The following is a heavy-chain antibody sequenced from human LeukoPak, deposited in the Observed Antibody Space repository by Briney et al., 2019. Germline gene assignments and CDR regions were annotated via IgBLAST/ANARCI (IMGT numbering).Heavy chain of an antibody. CDR2: VNHAGST. J-gene: IGHJ2*01. CDR3: ARDGRGYFDL. V-gene: IGHV4-34*01. D-gene: IGHD2-15*01. CDR1: GASSSAYY. Sequence: SETLSLTCAVSGASSSAYYWTWIRQPPGKGLEWIGEVNHAGSTTYNPSLRSRVTIPVDTSKSQFSLKLTSVTAADTAVYYCARDGRGYFDLWGRGTLVTVSS.